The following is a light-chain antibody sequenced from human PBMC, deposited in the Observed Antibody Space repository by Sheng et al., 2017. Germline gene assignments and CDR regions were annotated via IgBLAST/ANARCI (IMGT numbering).Light chain of an antibody. CDR2: KAS. V-gene: IGKV1-5*03. J-gene: IGKJ2*01. CDR1: QSISSW. Sequence: DIQMTQSPSTLSAYVGDRVTITCRASQSISSWLAWYQQQPGKAPMLLIYKASFLESGVPSRFSGSESGTEFTLTISSLQPGDSATYYCQQYKSYLDFGQGTKLEIK. CDR3: QQYKSYLD.